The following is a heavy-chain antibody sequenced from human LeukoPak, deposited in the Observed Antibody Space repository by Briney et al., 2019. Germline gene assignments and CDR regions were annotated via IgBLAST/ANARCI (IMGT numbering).Heavy chain of an antibody. CDR2: IYYSGST. CDR3: ATDSSDAFDI. J-gene: IGHJ3*02. D-gene: IGHD3-22*01. CDR1: GGSVSSGSHY. V-gene: IGHV4-30-4*08. Sequence: SETLSLTCTVSGGSVSSGSHYYNWIRQHPGKGLEWIGYIYYSGSTYYNPSLKSRVTISVDTSKSQFSLKLSSVTAADTAVYYCATDSSDAFDIWGQGTMVTVSS.